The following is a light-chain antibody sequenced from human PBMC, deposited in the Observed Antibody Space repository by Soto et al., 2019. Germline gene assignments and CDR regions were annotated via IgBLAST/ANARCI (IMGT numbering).Light chain of an antibody. CDR1: SSDVGAYNY. CDR2: EVT. V-gene: IGLV2-8*01. CDR3: SSFASSNTWV. J-gene: IGLJ3*02. Sequence: QSALTQPPSASGSPGQSVTISCTGTSSDVGAYNYVSWYQQHAGKAPKLVIYEVTKRPSGVPDRFSGPKSANTASLTVSGLQAEDEADYYCSSFASSNTWVFGGGTKLTVL.